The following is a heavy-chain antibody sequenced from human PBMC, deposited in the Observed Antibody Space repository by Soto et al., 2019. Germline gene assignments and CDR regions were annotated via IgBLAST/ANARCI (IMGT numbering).Heavy chain of an antibody. CDR3: ARGPLLLRYFDWLLPL. J-gene: IGHJ4*02. CDR2: IWYDGSNK. V-gene: IGHV3-33*01. CDR1: GFTFSSYG. Sequence: QVQLVESGGGVVQPGRSLRLSCAASGFTFSSYGMHWVRQAPGKGLEWVAVIWYDGSNKYYADSVKGRFTISRDNSKNTLYLQMNSLRAEDTAVYYCARGPLLLRYFDWLLPLWGQGTLVTVSS. D-gene: IGHD3-9*01.